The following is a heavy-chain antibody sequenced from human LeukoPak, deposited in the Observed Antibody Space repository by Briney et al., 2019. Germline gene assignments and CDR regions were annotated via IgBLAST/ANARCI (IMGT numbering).Heavy chain of an antibody. D-gene: IGHD2-2*01. CDR2: IYSGGST. Sequence: PGGSLRPSCAASGFTVSSSYMSWVRQAPGKGLEWVSIIYSGGSTYYADSVKGRFTISRDNSKNTLYLQMNSLRAEDTAVYYCARSRYCSSTSCYSDYWGQGTLVTVSS. CDR1: GFTVSSSY. CDR3: ARSRYCSSTSCYSDY. V-gene: IGHV3-53*01. J-gene: IGHJ4*02.